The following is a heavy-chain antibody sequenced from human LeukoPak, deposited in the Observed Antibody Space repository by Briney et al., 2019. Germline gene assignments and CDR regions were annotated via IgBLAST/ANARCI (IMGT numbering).Heavy chain of an antibody. D-gene: IGHD6-13*01. CDR1: GFTFSDYY. V-gene: IGHV3-11*01. CDR2: ISSSGSTI. Sequence: GGSLRLSCAASGFTFSDYYMSWIRQAPGKGLEWVSYISSSGSTIYYADSVKGRFTISRDNAKNSLYLQMSSLRAEDTAVYYCAREKAAAGAHFDYWGQGTLVTVSS. J-gene: IGHJ4*02. CDR3: AREKAAAGAHFDY.